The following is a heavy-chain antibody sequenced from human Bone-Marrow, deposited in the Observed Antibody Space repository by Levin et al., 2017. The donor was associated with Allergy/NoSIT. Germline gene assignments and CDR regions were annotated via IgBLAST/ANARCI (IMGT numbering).Heavy chain of an antibody. V-gene: IGHV1-69*13. CDR3: ARQWSPEAPFHS. Sequence: ASVKVSCKASGDTFSTSPISWVRQAPGQGLEWMGTIMPMFGKANYAQDFQGRVTITADESTTTVFLALTSLRSEDTAVYYCARQWSPEAPFHSWGQGTLVTVSS. D-gene: IGHD1-14*01. J-gene: IGHJ4*02. CDR1: GDTFSTSP. CDR2: IMPMFGKA.